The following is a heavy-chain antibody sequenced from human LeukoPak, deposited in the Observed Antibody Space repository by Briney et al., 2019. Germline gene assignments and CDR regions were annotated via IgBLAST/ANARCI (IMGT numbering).Heavy chain of an antibody. D-gene: IGHD5-18*01. V-gene: IGHV4-61*02. J-gene: IGHJ4*02. CDR3: ARVGYSYGYYFDY. CDR1: GGSISSGSYY. CDR2: IYTSGST. Sequence: SETPSLTCTVSGGSISSGSYYWSWIRQPAGKGLEWIGRIYTSGSTNYNPSLKSRVTISVDTSKNQFSLKLSSVTAADTAVYYCARVGYSYGYYFDYWGQGTLVTVSS.